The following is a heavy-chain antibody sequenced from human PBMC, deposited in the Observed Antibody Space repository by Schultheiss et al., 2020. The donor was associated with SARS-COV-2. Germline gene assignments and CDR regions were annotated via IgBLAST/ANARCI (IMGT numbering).Heavy chain of an antibody. CDR3: ARDATVTRTNY. CDR1: GFTFSSYE. CDR2: ITSDGNTI. D-gene: IGHD4-17*01. J-gene: IGHJ4*02. Sequence: GESLKISCAASGFTFSSYEMNWVRQAPGKGLDWVSHITSDGNTIDYADSVKGRFTISRDNAKNSLYLQMNSLRAEDTAVYYCARDATVTRTNYWGQGTLVTVSS. V-gene: IGHV3-48*03.